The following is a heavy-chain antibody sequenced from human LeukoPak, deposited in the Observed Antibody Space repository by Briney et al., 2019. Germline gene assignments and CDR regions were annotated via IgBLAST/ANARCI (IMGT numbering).Heavy chain of an antibody. V-gene: IGHV4-4*02. J-gene: IGHJ4*02. Sequence: SGTLSFTCTVSGGSIYSSNWWSWVRQPPGRGLEWIGEMSQSGSTHYDPSLTGRVTISVDKSNNQFSLTLNSATAADTAVYYCATEVVHGDLFYFDYWGQGTLVTVSS. D-gene: IGHD4-17*01. CDR2: MSQSGST. CDR1: GGSIYSSNW. CDR3: ATEVVHGDLFYFDY.